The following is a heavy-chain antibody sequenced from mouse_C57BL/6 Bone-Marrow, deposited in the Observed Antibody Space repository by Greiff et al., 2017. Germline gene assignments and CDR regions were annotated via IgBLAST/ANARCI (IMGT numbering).Heavy chain of an antibody. Sequence: EVHLVESGAELVRPGASVKLSCTASGFNIKDDYMPWVKQRPEQGLEWIGWIDPENGDTEYASKFQGKATITADTSSNTAYLQLSSLTSEDTAVYYCASMYYFDYWGQGTTLTVSS. D-gene: IGHD2-3*01. CDR1: GFNIKDDY. J-gene: IGHJ2*01. CDR2: IDPENGDT. V-gene: IGHV14-4*01. CDR3: ASMYYFDY.